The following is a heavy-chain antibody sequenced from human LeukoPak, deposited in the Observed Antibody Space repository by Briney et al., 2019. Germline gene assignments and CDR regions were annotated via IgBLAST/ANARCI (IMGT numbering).Heavy chain of an antibody. J-gene: IGHJ6*02. CDR1: GGSISSYY. Sequence: SETLSLTCTVSGGSISSYYWSWIRQPPRKGLEWIGYIYYSGSTNYNPSRKSRVTISVDTSKNQFSLKLSSVTAADTAVYYCARLRFTDYYYYGMDVWGQGTTVTVSS. CDR3: ARLRFTDYYYYGMDV. V-gene: IGHV4-59*08. CDR2: IYYSGST. D-gene: IGHD3-10*01.